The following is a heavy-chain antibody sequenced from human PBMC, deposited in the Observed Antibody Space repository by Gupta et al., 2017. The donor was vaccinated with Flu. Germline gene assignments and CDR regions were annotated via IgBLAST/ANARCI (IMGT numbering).Heavy chain of an antibody. CDR3: ARDPPESAWSGYPALYYYYGMDV. D-gene: IGHD3-3*01. CDR1: GYIFSSYG. V-gene: IGHV1-18*01. Sequence: QVQLVQSGAEVKKPGASVKVSCKASGYIFSSYGISWVRQAPGQGLEWMGWISTYNGNTNYAQKLQGRVTMTTDTSTSTAYMELRSLRSDDTAVYYCARDPPESAWSGYPALYYYYGMDVWGQGTTVTVSS. J-gene: IGHJ6*02. CDR2: ISTYNGNT.